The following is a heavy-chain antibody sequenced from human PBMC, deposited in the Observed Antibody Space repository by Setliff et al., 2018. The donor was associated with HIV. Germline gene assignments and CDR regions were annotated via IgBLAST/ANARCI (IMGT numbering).Heavy chain of an antibody. D-gene: IGHD1-26*01. J-gene: IGHJ6*02. CDR1: GFNFNNHA. CDR3: ARPTNIDTLYYGSQTFYMYYYGLDV. V-gene: IGHV3-30*04. CDR2: ISDDGSAK. Sequence: GGSLRLSCAASGFNFNNHAMHWVRQAPGKGPECVAVISDDGSAKYYGDSVKGRFTISRDNSKDTLYLQMNSLRADDTAVYFCARPTNIDTLYYGSQTFYMYYYGLDVWGQGTTVTVSS.